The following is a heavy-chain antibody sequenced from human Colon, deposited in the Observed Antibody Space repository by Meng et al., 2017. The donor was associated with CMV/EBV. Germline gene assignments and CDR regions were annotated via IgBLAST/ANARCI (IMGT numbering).Heavy chain of an antibody. J-gene: IGHJ4*02. CDR3: ARDSNLSGLAY. D-gene: IGHD3-10*01. V-gene: IGHV4-4*07. Sequence: GQVLVKPFATLPPTCTVLGASITSYYWGWSRQPAGKGLEWIGRVYISGNTNYNPSLKSRVTMSIDTSKNQLSLNIRSVTAADTAVYYCARDSNLSGLAYWGQGTLVTVSS. CDR2: VYISGNT. CDR1: GASITSYY.